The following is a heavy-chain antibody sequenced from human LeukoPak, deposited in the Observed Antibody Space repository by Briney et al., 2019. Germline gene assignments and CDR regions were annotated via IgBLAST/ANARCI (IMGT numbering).Heavy chain of an antibody. J-gene: IGHJ4*02. CDR3: AEVPAANY. Sequence: QTGGSLRLSCAASRFTFSSYGMHWVRQAPGKGLEWVAFIRYDGSNKYYADSVKGRFTISRDNSKNTLYLQMNSLRAEDTAVYYCAEVPAANYWGQGTLVTVSS. CDR1: RFTFSSYG. CDR2: IRYDGSNK. V-gene: IGHV3-30*02. D-gene: IGHD2-2*01.